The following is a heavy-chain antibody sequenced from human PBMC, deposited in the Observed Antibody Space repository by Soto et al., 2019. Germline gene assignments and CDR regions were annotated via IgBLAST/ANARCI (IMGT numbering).Heavy chain of an antibody. CDR3: ARDYYDSSGYYYPVDY. CDR2: ISYDGSNK. D-gene: IGHD3-22*01. V-gene: IGHV3-30-3*01. CDR1: GFTFSSYA. J-gene: IGHJ4*02. Sequence: QVPLVESGGGVVQPGRSLRLSCAASGFTFSSYAMHWVRQAPGKGLEWVAVISYDGSNKYYADSVKGRFTISRDNSKNTLYLQMNSLRAEDTAVYYCARDYYDSSGYYYPVDYWGQGTLVTVSS.